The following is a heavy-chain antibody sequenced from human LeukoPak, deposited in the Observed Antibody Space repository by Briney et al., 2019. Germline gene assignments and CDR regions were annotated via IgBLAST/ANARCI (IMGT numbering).Heavy chain of an antibody. CDR3: ARVSPLAYQLQVPGDWFDP. V-gene: IGHV7-4-1*02. D-gene: IGHD2-2*01. Sequence: ASVKVSCKASGYTFTSYAMNWVRQAPGQGLEWMGWINTNTGNPTYAQGFTGRFVFSLDTSVSTAYLQISSLKAEDTAVYYCARVSPLAYQLQVPGDWFDPWGQGTLVTVSS. CDR2: INTNTGNP. CDR1: GYTFTSYA. J-gene: IGHJ5*02.